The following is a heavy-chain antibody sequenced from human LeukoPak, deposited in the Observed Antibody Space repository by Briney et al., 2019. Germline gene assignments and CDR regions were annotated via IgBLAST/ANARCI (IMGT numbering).Heavy chain of an antibody. CDR2: IKQDGSDK. D-gene: IGHD2/OR15-2a*01. CDR1: GFTFSSSW. V-gene: IGHV3-7*04. Sequence: PGGSLRLSCAPSGFTFSSSWMSWVRQAPGKGLEWVATIKQDGSDKYFVDSVKGRFTISRDNAKNSLYLQMNSLRAEDTAVNYCARNRARFDYWGQGTLVTVSS. J-gene: IGHJ4*02. CDR3: ARNRARFDY.